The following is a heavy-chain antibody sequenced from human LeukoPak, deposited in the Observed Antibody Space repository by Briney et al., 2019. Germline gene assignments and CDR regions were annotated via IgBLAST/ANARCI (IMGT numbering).Heavy chain of an antibody. J-gene: IGHJ4*02. CDR2: IKEDGSEK. CDR1: GFTFSNYY. D-gene: IGHD3-3*01. Sequence: PGGSLRLSCAASGFTFSNYYMTWVRQAPGKGLEWVANIKEDGSEKYYVDSVKGRFTISRDNAKNSLYLQMNSLRAEDTAVYYCARDRGGADDFWSGYYTGYFDYWGQGALVTVSS. V-gene: IGHV3-7*01. CDR3: ARDRGGADDFWSGYYTGYFDY.